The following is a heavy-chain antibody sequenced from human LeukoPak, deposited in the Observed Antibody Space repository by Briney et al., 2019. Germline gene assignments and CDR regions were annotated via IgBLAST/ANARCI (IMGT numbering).Heavy chain of an antibody. Sequence: PGGSLRLSCAASGFTFSSYGMHWVRQAPGKRLEWVAFIRYDGSNKYYADSVKGRFTISRDNSKNTLYLQMNSLRAEDTAVYYCARDSGREMATIPDAFDIWGQGTMVTVSS. CDR1: GFTFSSYG. J-gene: IGHJ3*02. V-gene: IGHV3-30*02. CDR2: IRYDGSNK. D-gene: IGHD5-24*01. CDR3: ARDSGREMATIPDAFDI.